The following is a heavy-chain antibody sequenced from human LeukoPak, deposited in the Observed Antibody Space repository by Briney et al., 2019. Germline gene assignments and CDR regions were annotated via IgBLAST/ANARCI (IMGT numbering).Heavy chain of an antibody. CDR2: IYYSGST. CDR1: GGSISSGGYY. Sequence: SETLSLTCTVSGGSISSGGYYWSWIRQHPGKGLEWIGYIYYSGSTYYNPSLKSRVTISVDTSKNQFSLKLSSVTAADTAVYYCARIAAAAFFDYWGQGTLVTVSS. V-gene: IGHV4-31*03. D-gene: IGHD6-13*01. J-gene: IGHJ4*02. CDR3: ARIAAAAFFDY.